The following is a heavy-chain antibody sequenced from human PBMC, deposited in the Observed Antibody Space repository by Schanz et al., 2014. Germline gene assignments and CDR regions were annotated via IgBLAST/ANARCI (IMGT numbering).Heavy chain of an antibody. CDR3: AKDVRPVANKEDLYYMRA. Sequence: EVQLLESGGGLVQPGGSLRLSCAGSGFTFSSYAMSWVRQTPGKGLEWVSVISGSGVTIYYTDSVKGRFTISRDNSKNTLYLQMNSQRGGDTSVYYCAKDVRPVANKEDLYYMRAWGQGSTVIVSS. CDR1: GFTFSSYA. J-gene: IGHJ6*02. CDR2: ISGSGVTI. D-gene: IGHD3-16*01. V-gene: IGHV3-23*01.